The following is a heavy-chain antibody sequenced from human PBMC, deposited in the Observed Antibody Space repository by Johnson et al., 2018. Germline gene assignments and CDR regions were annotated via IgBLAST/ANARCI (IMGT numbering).Heavy chain of an antibody. V-gene: IGHV3-23*04. Sequence: VQLVQSGGGLVQXGGSLRLSCAAAGFTLSSYALSWVRHAPGKGLEWVSVISDNGDTTYYADSVKGRFTISRDNSKNTFFLQMNSLRAEDTVAYYRVRRWLPVPSMNFFEYWGQGTLVTVSS. J-gene: IGHJ4*02. D-gene: IGHD3-22*01. CDR1: GFTLSSYA. CDR3: VRRWLPVPSMNFFEY. CDR2: ISDNGDTT.